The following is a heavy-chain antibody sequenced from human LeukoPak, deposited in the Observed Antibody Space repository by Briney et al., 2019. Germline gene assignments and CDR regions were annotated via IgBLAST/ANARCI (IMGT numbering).Heavy chain of an antibody. CDR2: MNPNSGNT. V-gene: IGHV1-8*01. CDR1: GYTFTSYD. CDR3: VLWGLVVPAAIRSCPDY. Sequence: GASVKVSYKASGYTFTSYDINWVRQATGQGLEWMGWMNPNSGNTGYAQKFQGRVTMTRNTSISTAYMEPSSLRSEDTAVYYCVLWGLVVPAAIRSCPDYWGQGTLVTVSS. J-gene: IGHJ4*02. D-gene: IGHD2-2*02.